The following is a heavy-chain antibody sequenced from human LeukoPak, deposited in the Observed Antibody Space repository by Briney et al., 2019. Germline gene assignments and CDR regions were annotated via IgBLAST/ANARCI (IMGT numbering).Heavy chain of an antibody. D-gene: IGHD5-24*01. CDR1: GDSISDYY. J-gene: IGHJ5*02. CDR3: ARELDGNGGWFDP. CDR2: VYYSGST. Sequence: KPSETLSLTCTVSGDSISDYYWSWIRQSPGKGLEWIGEVYYSGSTHYNPSLKSRATISLDTSKNQFSLRLRSVTSADTAVYYCARELDGNGGWFDPWGQGILVTVSS. V-gene: IGHV4-59*01.